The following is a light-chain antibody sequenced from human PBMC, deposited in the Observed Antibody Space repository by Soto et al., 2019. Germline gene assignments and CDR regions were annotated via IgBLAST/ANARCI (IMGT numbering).Light chain of an antibody. J-gene: IGLJ1*01. V-gene: IGLV1-44*01. CDR3: AAWDDSLNGYV. CDR2: ANN. CDR1: SSNIGSNT. Sequence: QSVLTQPPSASGTPGQRVTISRSGSSSNIGSNTVNWYQQLPGTAPKLLIHANNQRPSGVPDRFSGSKSGTSASLAISWLQSEEADYYCAAWDDSLNGYVFGTGTKLTVL.